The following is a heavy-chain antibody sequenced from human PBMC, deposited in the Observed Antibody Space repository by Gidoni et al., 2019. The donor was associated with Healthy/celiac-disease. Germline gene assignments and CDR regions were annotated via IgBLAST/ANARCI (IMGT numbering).Heavy chain of an antibody. CDR3: AIQGSFLGPAEW. D-gene: IGHD3-3*01. J-gene: IGHJ4*02. V-gene: IGHV1-69*01. Sequence: QVQLVQSGAEVKKPGSSVKVSCKASAGTFSSDAISWVRQAPGQGLGWMGGSIPICGTANYAQKFQGRVTITADESASTAYIELRSLRSEDTAVYYCAIQGSFLGPAEWWGQGILVTVSS. CDR2: SIPICGTA. CDR1: AGTFSSDA.